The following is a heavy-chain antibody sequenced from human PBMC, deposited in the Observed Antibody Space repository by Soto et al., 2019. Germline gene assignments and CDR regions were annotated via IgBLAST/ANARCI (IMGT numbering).Heavy chain of an antibody. V-gene: IGHV1-69*13. CDR2: IIPIFGTA. D-gene: IGHD3-22*01. J-gene: IGHJ4*02. Sequence: SVKVSCKASGGTFSSYAISWARQAPGQGLEWMGGIIPIFGTANYAQKFQGRVTITADESTSTAYMELSSLRSEGTAVYYCARDSNYDSSGPPIWGQGTLVTVSS. CDR1: GGTFSSYA. CDR3: ARDSNYDSSGPPI.